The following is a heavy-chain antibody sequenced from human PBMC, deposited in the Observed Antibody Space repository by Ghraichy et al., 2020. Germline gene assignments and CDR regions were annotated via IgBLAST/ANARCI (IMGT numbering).Heavy chain of an antibody. Sequence: SETLSLTCTVIGGSFSAFSFSWIRQSPLEGLEWIGEINHIGETKYNPSLKSQVTILVDPSKRQISLKMTSVTVADKGFYYCARGYSGPMYSLDNWGQGTLVTVSS. CDR3: ARGYSGPMYSLDN. CDR2: INHIGET. D-gene: IGHD2-21*01. J-gene: IGHJ4*02. V-gene: IGHV4-34*01. CDR1: GGSFSAFS.